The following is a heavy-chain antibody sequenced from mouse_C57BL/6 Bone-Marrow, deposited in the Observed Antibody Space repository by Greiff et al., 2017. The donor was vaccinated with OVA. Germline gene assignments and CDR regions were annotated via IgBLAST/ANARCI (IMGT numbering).Heavy chain of an antibody. Sequence: VQLQQSGPELVKPGASVKISCKASGYAFSSSWMNWVKQRPGKGLEWIGRIYPGDGDTNYNGKFKGKATLTADKSSSTAYMQLSSLTSEDSAVYVCARNSPFGCWGQGTLVTVSA. V-gene: IGHV1-82*01. CDR2: IYPGDGDT. CDR1: GYAFSSSW. CDR3: ARNSPFGC. J-gene: IGHJ3*01.